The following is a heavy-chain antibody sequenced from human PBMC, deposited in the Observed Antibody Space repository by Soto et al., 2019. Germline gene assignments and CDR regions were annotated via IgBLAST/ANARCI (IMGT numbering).Heavy chain of an antibody. D-gene: IGHD3-10*01. Sequence: QLQVQESGPGLVKPSETLSLTCTVSGGSISSSSHYWGWIHQTPGKGLEWIGNIYYSGGPFYNASLRSRAAISLDTSMTPLSLTLTSVTAADAAVYHGGRRSYGSGVHIWGQGPLVPVSS. J-gene: IGHJ4*02. V-gene: IGHV4-39*02. CDR1: GGSISSSSHY. CDR3: GRRSYGSGVHI. CDR2: IYYSGGP.